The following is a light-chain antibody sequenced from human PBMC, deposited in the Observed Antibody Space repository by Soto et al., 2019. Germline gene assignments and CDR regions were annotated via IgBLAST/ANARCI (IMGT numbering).Light chain of an antibody. V-gene: IGKV3-20*01. Sequence: EMVLTQSPGTLSLSPGEGATLSCRASQSVSSSYIAWYQQKPGRAPRLLIYSASSRATGIPDRFSGSGSGTDFTLTISRLEPEDFAVYYCQHYGSSRTFGQGTKVEIK. J-gene: IGKJ1*01. CDR2: SAS. CDR1: QSVSSSY. CDR3: QHYGSSRT.